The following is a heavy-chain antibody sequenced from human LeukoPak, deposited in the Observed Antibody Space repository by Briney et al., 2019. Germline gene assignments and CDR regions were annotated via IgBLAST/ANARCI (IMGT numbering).Heavy chain of an antibody. CDR3: AKSRYYYDSSGYYYVEYYYGMDV. Sequence: SETLSLTCTVSGGSISSSSYYWGWIRQPPGKVLEWIGSIYYSGSTYYNPSLESRVTISVDTSKNQFSLKLSSVTAADTAVYYCAKSRYYYDSSGYYYVEYYYGMDVWGQGTTVTVSS. CDR1: GGSISSSSYY. V-gene: IGHV4-39*01. D-gene: IGHD3-22*01. J-gene: IGHJ6*02. CDR2: IYYSGST.